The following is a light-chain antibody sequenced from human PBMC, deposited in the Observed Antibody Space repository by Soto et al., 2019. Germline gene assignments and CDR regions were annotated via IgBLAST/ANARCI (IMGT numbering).Light chain of an antibody. CDR1: QSVSRS. J-gene: IGKJ1*01. CDR2: GAF. V-gene: IGKV3-15*01. Sequence: EIVMTQSPATLSLSPGETATLSCGASQSVSRSLAWYQQKPGQAPRLLIFGAFIRATGVPARFSGSGSGTDFILTISSLQSEEFALYFCQQYIDWPRTFGQGSMVEV. CDR3: QQYIDWPRT.